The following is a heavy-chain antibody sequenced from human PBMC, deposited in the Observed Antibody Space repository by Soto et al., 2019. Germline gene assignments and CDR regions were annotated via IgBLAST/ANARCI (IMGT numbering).Heavy chain of an antibody. CDR3: ARARPHCSSTTCYNDYYGMDV. D-gene: IGHD2-2*02. J-gene: IGHJ6*02. CDR1: GSSFSSYP. V-gene: IGHV3-30-3*01. Sequence: GGSLRLSCAASGSSFSSYPMHWVRQAPGKGLEWVAVISYDGSDKYYADSVKGRLTISRDNTKNTLYLQMNSLRVEDTAVYYCARARPHCSSTTCYNDYYGMDVWGQGTTVTVSS. CDR2: ISYDGSDK.